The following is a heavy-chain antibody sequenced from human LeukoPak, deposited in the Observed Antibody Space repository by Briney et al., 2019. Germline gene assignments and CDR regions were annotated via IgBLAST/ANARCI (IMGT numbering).Heavy chain of an antibody. V-gene: IGHV3-48*01. D-gene: IGHD6-6*01. CDR1: GFTFSNYG. J-gene: IGHJ4*02. CDR2: ISCSSSSI. CDR3: ARGGAARPDY. Sequence: GGSLRLSCAASGFTFSNYGMDWVRQAPGKGLEWLSYISCSSSSIYYADSVKGRFTISRDNAKNSLFLQMNSLRAEDTAVYYCARGGAARPDYWGQGTLVTVSS.